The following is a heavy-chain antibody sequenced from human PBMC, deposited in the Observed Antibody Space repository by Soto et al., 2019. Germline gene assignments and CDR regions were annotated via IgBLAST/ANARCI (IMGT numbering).Heavy chain of an antibody. CDR3: AMDTNLLDYYFDY. CDR1: GYTFTTYS. D-gene: IGHD3-10*01. Sequence: GSVKCSCKASGYTFTTYSMHWVRQAPGQGLEWMGVINPRSGRTSFAQKFQGRVTMTGDTSTSTVYMELSSLRSEDTAVYYCAMDTNLLDYYFDYWGQGTLVTVSS. V-gene: IGHV1-46*01. CDR2: INPRSGRT. J-gene: IGHJ4*02.